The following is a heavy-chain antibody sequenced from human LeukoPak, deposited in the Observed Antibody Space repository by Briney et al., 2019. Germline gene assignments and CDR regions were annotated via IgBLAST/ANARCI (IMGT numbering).Heavy chain of an antibody. J-gene: IGHJ6*03. CDR2: INPNSGGT. CDR1: GYTFTGYY. CDR3: ARGVGIAAAGRNTGPKRGSYYYYYMDV. Sequence: ASVKVSCKASGYTFTGYYMHWVRQAPGQGLEWMGWINPNSGGTNYAQKFQGRVTMTRDTSISTAYMELSRLRSDDTAVYYCARGVGIAAAGRNTGPKRGSYYYYYMDVWGKGTTVTISS. V-gene: IGHV1-2*02. D-gene: IGHD6-13*01.